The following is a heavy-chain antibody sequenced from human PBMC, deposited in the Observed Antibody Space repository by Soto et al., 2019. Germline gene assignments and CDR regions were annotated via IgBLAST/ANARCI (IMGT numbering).Heavy chain of an antibody. CDR2: IIPILGIA. D-gene: IGHD2-15*01. Sequence: QVQLVQSGAEVKKPGSSVKVSCKASGGTFSSYTISWVRQAPGQGLEWMGRIIPILGIANYAQKFQGRVTITADKSTSTAYMELSSLRSEDTAVYYCARGGGCSGGSCYSRWCDPWGQGTLVTVSS. V-gene: IGHV1-69*02. CDR1: GGTFSSYT. CDR3: ARGGGCSGGSCYSRWCDP. J-gene: IGHJ5*02.